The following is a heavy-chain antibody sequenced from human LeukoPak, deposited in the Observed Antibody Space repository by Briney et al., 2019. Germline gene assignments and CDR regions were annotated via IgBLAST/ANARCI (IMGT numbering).Heavy chain of an antibody. D-gene: IGHD6-13*01. CDR3: AKVDSSSWYRAEFDY. Sequence: GGSLRLSCAASGFTFSNYWVHWVRQAPGKGLVWVSRISSDGSYTSYADSVRGRFTISRDNAKNSLYLQMNSLRAEDTALYYCAKVDSSSWYRAEFDYWGQGTLVTVSS. CDR2: ISSDGSYT. J-gene: IGHJ4*02. CDR1: GFTFSNYW. V-gene: IGHV3-74*01.